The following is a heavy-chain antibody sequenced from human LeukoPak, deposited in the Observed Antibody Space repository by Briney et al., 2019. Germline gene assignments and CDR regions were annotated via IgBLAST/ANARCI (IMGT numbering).Heavy chain of an antibody. V-gene: IGHV3-48*02. Sequence: GGSLRLSCGASGFMLGSYSMDWVRQAPGKGLEWVSRINSGRYTIYYADSVKGRFTISRDKAGNSLYLQMNSLRDYITAVYYCARVLLERPGIDSFDMWGQGTMVTVSS. D-gene: IGHD1-1*01. J-gene: IGHJ3*02. CDR2: INSGRYTI. CDR1: GFMLGSYS. CDR3: ARVLLERPGIDSFDM.